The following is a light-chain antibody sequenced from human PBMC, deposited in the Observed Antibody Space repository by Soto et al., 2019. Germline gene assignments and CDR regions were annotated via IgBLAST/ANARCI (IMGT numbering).Light chain of an antibody. CDR2: AAS. V-gene: IGKV1-39*01. J-gene: IGKJ5*01. Sequence: IQMTQSPSSPSAAVGDRVTLTFRASQSISSYLNWYQQKPGKAPKLLIYAASSLQSGVPSRFSGSGSGTDFTLTISSLQPEDFATYYCQQSYSTPITFGQGTRLEIK. CDR3: QQSYSTPIT. CDR1: QSISSY.